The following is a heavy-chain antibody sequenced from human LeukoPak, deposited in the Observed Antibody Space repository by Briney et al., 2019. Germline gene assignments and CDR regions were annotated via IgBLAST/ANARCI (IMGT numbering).Heavy chain of an antibody. V-gene: IGHV1-18*01. CDR1: GYTFTSYG. D-gene: IGHD2-21*02. J-gene: IGHJ2*01. Sequence: ASVKVSCKASGYTFTSYGISWVRQAPGQGLEWMGWISAYNGNTNYAQKLQGRVTMTTDTSTSTAYMELRSLRSDDTAVYYCARDCGGDCYSVRADWYFDLWGRGTLVTVSS. CDR2: ISAYNGNT. CDR3: ARDCGGDCYSVRADWYFDL.